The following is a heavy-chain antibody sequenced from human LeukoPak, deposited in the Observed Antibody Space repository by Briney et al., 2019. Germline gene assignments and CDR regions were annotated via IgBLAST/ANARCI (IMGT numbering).Heavy chain of an antibody. CDR3: ARHPSGSFDY. CDR2: ISSSGSNT. V-gene: IGHV3-23*01. J-gene: IGHJ4*02. CDR1: EFSYG. Sequence: GGSLRLSCAASEFSYGMNWVRQAPGKGLECVSAISSSGSNTYYADSVKGRFTISRDNSKNTLYLQMNSLRAEDTAVYYCARHPSGSFDYWGRGTLVTVSS. D-gene: IGHD3-3*01.